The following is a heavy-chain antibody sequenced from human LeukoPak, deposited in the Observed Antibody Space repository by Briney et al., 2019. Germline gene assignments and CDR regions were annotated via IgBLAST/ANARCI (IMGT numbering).Heavy chain of an antibody. V-gene: IGHV3-7*05. CDR1: GFTFNSYE. Sequence: GGSLRLSCAASGFTFNSYEMNWVRQAPGKGLEWVASIKQDGSEKYYVDSVKGRFTISRDNAKNSLYLQMNSLRAEDTAVYYCARDGTSIVGSLDYWGQGTLVTVSS. J-gene: IGHJ4*02. CDR2: IKQDGSEK. CDR3: ARDGTSIVGSLDY. D-gene: IGHD1-26*01.